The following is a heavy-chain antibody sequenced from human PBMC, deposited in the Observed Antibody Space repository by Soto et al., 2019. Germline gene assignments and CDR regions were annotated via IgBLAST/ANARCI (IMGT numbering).Heavy chain of an antibody. Sequence: SETLSLTCTVSGGSISSYYWSWIRQTPGKGLEWIGYIYYSGSTNYNPSLKSRVTISVDTSKNQFSLKLSSVTAADTAVYYCARSGYYDSSGYYYWGQGTLVTVSS. CDR2: IYYSGST. J-gene: IGHJ4*02. CDR1: GGSISSYY. D-gene: IGHD3-22*01. CDR3: ARSGYYDSSGYYY. V-gene: IGHV4-59*01.